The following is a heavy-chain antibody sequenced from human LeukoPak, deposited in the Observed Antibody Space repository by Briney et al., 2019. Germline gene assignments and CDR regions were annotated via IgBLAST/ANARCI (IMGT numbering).Heavy chain of an antibody. CDR2: IPYEGSNK. CDR1: GFTFSSYG. CDR3: AKDQGGYQLLWFAFDI. V-gene: IGHV3-30*18. D-gene: IGHD2-2*01. J-gene: IGHJ3*02. Sequence: SGGSLRLSCAASGFTFSSYGMHWVRQAPGKGLEWVAVIPYEGSNKYYADFVKGRFTISRDNSKNTLYLQMNSLRAEDTAVYYCAKDQGGYQLLWFAFDIWGQGTMVTVSS.